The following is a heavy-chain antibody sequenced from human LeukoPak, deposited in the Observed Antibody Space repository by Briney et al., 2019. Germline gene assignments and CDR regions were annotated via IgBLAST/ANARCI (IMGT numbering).Heavy chain of an antibody. CDR1: GYTFTSNV. CDR2: INADNGDT. V-gene: IGHV1-3*01. D-gene: IGHD1-1*01. CDR3: ARDRGGTGDFDY. J-gene: IGHJ4*02. Sequence: ASVKVSCKASGYTFTSNVIHWVRRAPGQRLEWMGWINADNGDTKYSQKFQGRVTIARDTSASTAYMELSSLRFEATAVYYCARDRGGTGDFDYWGQGTLVTVSS.